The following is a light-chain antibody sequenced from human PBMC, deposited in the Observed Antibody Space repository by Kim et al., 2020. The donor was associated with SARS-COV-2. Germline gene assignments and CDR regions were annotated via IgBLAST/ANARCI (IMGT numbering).Light chain of an antibody. CDR3: LSYDKRLGGSV. Sequence: RFTTSSTGSDSNFGANYDPHWYHQVPGTAPNLLIYGATNRPSGVPDRFSGSKSGTSASLAIAGLQPEDEADYYCLSYDKRLGGSVFGGGTKLTVL. V-gene: IGLV1-40*01. CDR1: DSNFGANYD. J-gene: IGLJ3*02. CDR2: GAT.